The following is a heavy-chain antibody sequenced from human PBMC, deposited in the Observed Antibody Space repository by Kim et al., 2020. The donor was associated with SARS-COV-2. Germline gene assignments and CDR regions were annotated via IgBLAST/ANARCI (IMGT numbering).Heavy chain of an antibody. J-gene: IGHJ5*02. V-gene: IGHV2-70*01. D-gene: IGHD4-17*01. CDR3: ARISYGDYGENWFDP. Sequence: TSLKTRLTISKDTSKNQVVLTMTNMDPVDTATYYCARISYGDYGENWFDPWGQGTLVTVSS.